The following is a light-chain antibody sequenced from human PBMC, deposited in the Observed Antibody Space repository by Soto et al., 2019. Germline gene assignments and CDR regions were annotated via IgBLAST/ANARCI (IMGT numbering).Light chain of an antibody. CDR1: QSVSTY. J-gene: IGKJ3*01. CDR3: QQYGSSPRIT. CDR2: GAS. V-gene: IGKV3-20*01. Sequence: EIVLTQSPGTLSLSPGERATFSCRASQSVSTYLAWYQQKPGQAPRLLIYGASTRATGIPDRFSGSGSGTDFTLIISRLEPEDFAVYYCQQYGSSPRITFGPGTKVDIK.